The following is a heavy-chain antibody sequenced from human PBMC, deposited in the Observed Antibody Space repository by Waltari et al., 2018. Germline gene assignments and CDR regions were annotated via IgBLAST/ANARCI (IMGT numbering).Heavy chain of an antibody. CDR3: ATPYYDILTGYYGSIDY. Sequence: QLQLQESGPGLVKPSETLSLTCTVSGGSISSSSYYWGWIRQPPGKGLEWIGSIYYIGRPYYNPSLKRRVTISLDTSNIQFSLKLSSLTAADTAVYYCATPYYDILTGYYGSIDYWGQGTLVTVSS. J-gene: IGHJ4*02. D-gene: IGHD3-9*01. CDR1: GGSISSSSYY. CDR2: IYYIGRP. V-gene: IGHV4-39*01.